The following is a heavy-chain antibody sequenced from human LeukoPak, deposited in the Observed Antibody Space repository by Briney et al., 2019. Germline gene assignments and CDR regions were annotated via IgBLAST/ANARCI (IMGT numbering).Heavy chain of an antibody. CDR2: ISHDGNSK. Sequence: GGSLRLSCAVSGFTFSSYGMPWVRQAPGKGLEWVAVISHDGNSKYYADSVKGRFTISRDNSKSTLYLQMNSLRPEDTAVYYCAKDRTSVTTVYWGQGTLVTVSS. V-gene: IGHV3-30*18. D-gene: IGHD4-17*01. CDR1: GFTFSSYG. J-gene: IGHJ4*02. CDR3: AKDRTSVTTVY.